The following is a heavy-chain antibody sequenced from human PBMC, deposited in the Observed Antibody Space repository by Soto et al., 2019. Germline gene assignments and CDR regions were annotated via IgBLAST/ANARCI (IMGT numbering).Heavy chain of an antibody. CDR3: AKARYSSTRYYGMDV. J-gene: IGHJ6*02. V-gene: IGHV3-23*01. D-gene: IGHD6-13*01. CDR2: ISGSGGST. CDR1: GFTFSSYA. Sequence: GGSLRLSCAASGFTFSSYAMSWVRQAPGKGLEWVSAISGSGGSTYYADSVKGRFAISRDNSKNTLYLQMNSLRAEDTAVYYCAKARYSSTRYYGMDVWGQGTTVTVSS.